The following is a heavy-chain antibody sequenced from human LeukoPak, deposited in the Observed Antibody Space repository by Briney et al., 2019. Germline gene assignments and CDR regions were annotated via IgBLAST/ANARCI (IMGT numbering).Heavy chain of an antibody. CDR3: ARGGVPGQQLDY. J-gene: IGHJ4*02. Sequence: ASVKVSCKTSGYRFTAHFMYWVRQAPGQGLEWMGWINPNDGGTNYAQKFQGRVTLTRDTTFTTTYMDVTRLTSDDTAVYYCARGGVPGQQLDYWGPGTLDTVSS. CDR2: INPNDGGT. D-gene: IGHD6-13*01. V-gene: IGHV1-2*02. CDR1: GYRFTAHF.